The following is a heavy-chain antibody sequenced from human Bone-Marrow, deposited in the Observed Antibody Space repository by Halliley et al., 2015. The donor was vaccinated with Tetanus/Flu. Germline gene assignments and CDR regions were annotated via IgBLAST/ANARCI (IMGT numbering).Heavy chain of an antibody. Sequence: ELIGNIFYRGSTTYNPSLQSRVPISVDTSKNQVSLRLTSVTAADTALYFCARPSNDYNWFDPWGHGILVTVSS. V-gene: IGHV4-61*07. J-gene: IGHJ5*02. CDR2: IFYRGST. CDR3: ARPSNDYNWFDP. D-gene: IGHD3-16*01.